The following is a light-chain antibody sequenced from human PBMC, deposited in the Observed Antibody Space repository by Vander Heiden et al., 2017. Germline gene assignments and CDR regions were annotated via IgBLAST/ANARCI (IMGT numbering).Light chain of an antibody. CDR3: QQRYSTPPLT. CDR2: AAS. CDR1: QSISSY. Sequence: DIQLTQSPSSLSASVGDRVTITCRASQSISSYLNWYQQKPGKAPKLRIYAASSLQSGVPSRFSGSGSGTDFTLTISSLQPEDFATYYCQQRYSTPPLTFGQGTKVEIK. V-gene: IGKV1-39*01. J-gene: IGKJ1*01.